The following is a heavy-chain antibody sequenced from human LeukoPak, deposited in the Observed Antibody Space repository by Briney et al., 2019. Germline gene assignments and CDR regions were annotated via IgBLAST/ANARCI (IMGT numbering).Heavy chain of an antibody. D-gene: IGHD2-15*01. V-gene: IGHV3-49*03. J-gene: IGHJ4*02. Sequence: GGSLRLSCTASGFTFGDYAMSWLRQAPGKGLEWVGFIRSKAYGGTTEYAASVKGRFTISRDDSKSIAYLQMNSLKTEDTGVYYCSRGYRSGGSCYFDFDYWGQGTLVTVSS. CDR1: GFTFGDYA. CDR2: IRSKAYGGTT. CDR3: SRGYRSGGSCYFDFDY.